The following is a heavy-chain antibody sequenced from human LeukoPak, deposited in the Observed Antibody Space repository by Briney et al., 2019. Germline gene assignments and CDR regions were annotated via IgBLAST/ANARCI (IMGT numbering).Heavy chain of an antibody. J-gene: IGHJ3*02. CDR3: ARGPFRPLTGDGDAFDI. CDR1: GYTFTSYA. Sequence: ASVKVSCKASGYTFTSYAMHWVRQAPGQRLEWMGWINAGNGNTKYSQKFQGRVTITRDTSASTAYMELSSLRSEDTAVYYCARGPFRPLTGDGDAFDIWGQGTMVTVSS. D-gene: IGHD7-27*01. CDR2: INAGNGNT. V-gene: IGHV1-3*01.